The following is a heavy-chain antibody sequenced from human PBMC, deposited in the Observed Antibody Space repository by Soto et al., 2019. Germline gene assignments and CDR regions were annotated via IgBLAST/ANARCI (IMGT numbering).Heavy chain of an antibody. CDR2: INQDGTT. CDR1: GFTFSSYS. J-gene: IGHJ4*02. V-gene: IGHV3-23*01. Sequence: EVQLLESGGGLVQPGGSLRLSCAASGFTFSSYSMSWVRQAPGKGPEWVSGINQDGTTHYADSVKGRFTISRDNSKNRVYLQMLSLRAGDTAVFYCAKDLRQDGVWDFDFWGQGTLVTVSS. D-gene: IGHD4-17*01. CDR3: AKDLRQDGVWDFDF.